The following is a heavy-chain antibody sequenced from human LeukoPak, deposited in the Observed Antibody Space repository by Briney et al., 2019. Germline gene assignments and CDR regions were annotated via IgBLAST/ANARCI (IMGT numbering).Heavy chain of an antibody. CDR1: GGSVSSGSYY. CDR2: IYYSGST. CDR3: ARAPNYPGAFDT. Sequence: SETLSLTCTVSGGSVSSGSYYWSWIRQPPGKGLEWIGYIYYSGSTNYNPSLKSRVTISVDTSKNQFSLKLSSVTAADTAVYYCARAPNYPGAFDTWGQGTMVTVSS. V-gene: IGHV4-61*01. D-gene: IGHD5-24*01. J-gene: IGHJ3*02.